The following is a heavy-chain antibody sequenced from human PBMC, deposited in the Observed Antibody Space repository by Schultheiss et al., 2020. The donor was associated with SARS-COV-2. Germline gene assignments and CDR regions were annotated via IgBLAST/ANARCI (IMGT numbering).Heavy chain of an antibody. CDR3: AKAFTVTWPHRFDY. D-gene: IGHD4-11*01. V-gene: IGHV3-7*05. CDR2: IKQDGSEK. Sequence: GGSLRLSCKGSGYSFTSYWIGWVRQMPGKGLEWVANIKQDGSEKYYVDSVKGRFTISRDTSKNTLYLQMSSLRAEDTAVYYCAKAFTVTWPHRFDYWGQGTLVTVSS. J-gene: IGHJ4*02. CDR1: GYSFTSYW.